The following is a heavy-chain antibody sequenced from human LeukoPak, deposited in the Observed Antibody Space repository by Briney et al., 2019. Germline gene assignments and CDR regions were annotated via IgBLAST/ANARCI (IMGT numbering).Heavy chain of an antibody. Sequence: GASVKVSCKASGYTFTRYYMHWVRQAPGQGLEWMGIINPSGGSTSYAQKFQGRVTMTRDTSTSTVYMELSSLRAEDTAVYYCAKGLRSGYGYPYFFDNWGQGTLVTVSS. V-gene: IGHV1-46*01. D-gene: IGHD5-18*01. CDR3: AKGLRSGYGYPYFFDN. J-gene: IGHJ4*02. CDR2: INPSGGST. CDR1: GYTFTRYY.